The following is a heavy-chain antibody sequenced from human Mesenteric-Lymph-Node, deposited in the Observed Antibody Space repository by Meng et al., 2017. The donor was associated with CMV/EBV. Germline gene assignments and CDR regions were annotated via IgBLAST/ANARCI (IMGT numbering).Heavy chain of an antibody. D-gene: IGHD1-26*01. CDR2: IYTGGTT. CDR3: AMPASGGASFDS. J-gene: IGHJ4*02. V-gene: IGHV3-53*01. CDR1: GSTVKIKY. Sequence: GESLKISCAATGSTVKIKYMSWIRQAPGKGLEWVSIIYTGGTTYYANSAKGRFTISRDNSKNTLYLQMNSLRVEDTAVYYCAMPASGGASFDSWGQGTLVTVSS.